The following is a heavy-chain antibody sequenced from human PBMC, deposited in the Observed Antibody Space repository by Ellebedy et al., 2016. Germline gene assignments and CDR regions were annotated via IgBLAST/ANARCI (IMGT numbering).Heavy chain of an antibody. J-gene: IGHJ6*03. Sequence: GGSLRLXCAASGFTFSSYAMSWVRQAPGKGLEWVANIKQDGSEKYYVDSVKGRFTISRDNAKNSLYLQMNSLRAEDTAVYYCARGKHDYYYYMDVWGKGTTVTVSS. CDR1: GFTFSSYA. V-gene: IGHV3-7*01. CDR3: ARGKHDYYYYMDV. CDR2: IKQDGSEK.